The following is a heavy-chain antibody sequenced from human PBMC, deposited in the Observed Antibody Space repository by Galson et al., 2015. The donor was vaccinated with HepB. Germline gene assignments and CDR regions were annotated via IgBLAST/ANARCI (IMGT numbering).Heavy chain of an antibody. Sequence: SLRLSCAASGFTFSNYRLNWVRQAPGKGLEWVSYIDIIDTTTQYADYVKGRFTISRDNAKNSLFLQMNILRDEDTAVYYCAIEVSGTCHAFDIWGQRTMVTVSS. CDR2: IDIIDTTT. CDR3: AIEVSGTCHAFDI. D-gene: IGHD2/OR15-2a*01. J-gene: IGHJ3*02. V-gene: IGHV3-48*02. CDR1: GFTFSNYR.